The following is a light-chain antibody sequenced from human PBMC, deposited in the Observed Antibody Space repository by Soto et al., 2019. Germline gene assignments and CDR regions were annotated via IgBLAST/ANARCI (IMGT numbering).Light chain of an antibody. J-gene: IGKJ4*01. Sequence: IVMTQSPATLSVSAGERATLSCRASQSVGKYLVWYQQKPGQAPRLPIYDASTRAPGIPPRLRGSGSGTASTLTISSLEPEDFAVYYCQQRRNSFGGGTKVDIK. CDR2: DAS. CDR1: QSVGKY. CDR3: QQRRNS. V-gene: IGKV3-11*01.